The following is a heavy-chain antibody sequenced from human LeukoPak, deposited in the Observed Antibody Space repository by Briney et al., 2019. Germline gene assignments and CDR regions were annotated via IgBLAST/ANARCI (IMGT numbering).Heavy chain of an antibody. J-gene: IGHJ6*02. CDR2: IYTSGST. V-gene: IGHV4-61*02. CDR1: GGSISSGSYY. D-gene: IGHD3-22*01. CDR3: ARAVVVVNHYYYYYGMDV. Sequence: SQTLSLTCTVSGGSISSGSYYWGWIRQPAGKGLEWIGRIYTSGSTNYNPSLKSRVTISVDTSKNQFSLKLSSVTAADTAVYYCARAVVVVNHYYYYYGMDVWGQGTTVTVSS.